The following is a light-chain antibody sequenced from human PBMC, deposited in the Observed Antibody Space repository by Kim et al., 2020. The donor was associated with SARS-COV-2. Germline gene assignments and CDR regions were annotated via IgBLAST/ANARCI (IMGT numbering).Light chain of an antibody. V-gene: IGLV3-27*01. Sequence: SVSPEQTARITCSGDVLAKKYARWFQQKPGQAPVLVIYKDSERPSGIPERFSGSSSGTTVTLTISGAQVEDEADYYCYSAADNTWVFGGGTQLTVL. CDR1: VLAKKY. CDR3: YSAADNTWV. J-gene: IGLJ3*02. CDR2: KDS.